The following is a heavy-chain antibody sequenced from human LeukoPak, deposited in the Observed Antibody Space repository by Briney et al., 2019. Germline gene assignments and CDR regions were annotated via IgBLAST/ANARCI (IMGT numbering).Heavy chain of an antibody. CDR2: IRYDGSNK. CDR3: ARDLYRIVVVPHYFDY. Sequence: PGGSLRLSCAASGFTFSSYGMHWVRQAPGKGLEWVALIRYDGSNKYYADSVKGRFTISRDNSKNTLYLQMNSLRAEDTAVYYCARDLYRIVVVPHYFDYWGQGTLVTVSS. V-gene: IGHV3-30*02. D-gene: IGHD3-22*01. CDR1: GFTFSSYG. J-gene: IGHJ4*02.